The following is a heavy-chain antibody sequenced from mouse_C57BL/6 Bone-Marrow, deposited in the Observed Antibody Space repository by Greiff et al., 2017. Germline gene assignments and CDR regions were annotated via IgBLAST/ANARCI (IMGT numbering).Heavy chain of an antibody. V-gene: IGHV1-50*01. CDR2: IDPSDSYT. CDR3: AREGYYYGRGDY. CDR1: GYTFTSYW. Sequence: VQLQQPGAELVKPGASVKLSCKASGYTFTSYWMQWVKQRPGQGLEWIGEIDPSDSYTNYNQKFKGKATLTVDTSSSTAYMQLSSLTSEDSAVYYCAREGYYYGRGDYWGQGTTLTVSS. D-gene: IGHD1-1*01. J-gene: IGHJ2*01.